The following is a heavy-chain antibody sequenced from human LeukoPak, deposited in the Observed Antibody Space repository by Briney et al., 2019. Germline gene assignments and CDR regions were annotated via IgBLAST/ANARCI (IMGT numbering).Heavy chain of an antibody. V-gene: IGHV3-7*01. J-gene: IGHJ6*02. CDR2: IKQEGSEK. CDR3: ARDLTPLIQLWPRSLDYNYGMDV. CDR1: GFTFSSYW. D-gene: IGHD5-24*01. Sequence: GGSLRLSCAASGFTFSSYWMSWVRQAPGKGLEWVANIKQEGSEKYYVDSVKGRFTISRDNANNSLYLQMNSLRAEDTAVYYCARDLTPLIQLWPRSLDYNYGMDVWGQGTTVTVSS.